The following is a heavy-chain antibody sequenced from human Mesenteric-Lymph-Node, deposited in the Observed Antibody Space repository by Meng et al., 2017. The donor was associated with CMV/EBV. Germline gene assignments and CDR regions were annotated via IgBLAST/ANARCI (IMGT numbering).Heavy chain of an antibody. V-gene: IGHV1-2*02. Sequence: ASVKVSCKASGYTFTGYYIHWVRQAPGQGLEWMGWINPNSGGTNYAQKFQGRVTMTRDKSISTAYMELGRLGSDGAAVYYCARGPATRGSDWEGWFDPWGQGTLVTVSS. CDR2: INPNSGGT. D-gene: IGHD5-12*01. CDR3: ARGPATRGSDWEGWFDP. J-gene: IGHJ5*02. CDR1: GYTFTGYY.